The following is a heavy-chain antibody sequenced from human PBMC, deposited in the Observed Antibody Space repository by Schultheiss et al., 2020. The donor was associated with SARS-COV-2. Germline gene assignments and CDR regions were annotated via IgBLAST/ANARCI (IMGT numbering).Heavy chain of an antibody. CDR3: AREGAGIAGAGSNQPLRY. V-gene: IGHV4-28*03. J-gene: IGHJ4*02. D-gene: IGHD6-13*01. CDR2: IYYSGST. CDR1: GYSISSSNW. Sequence: SETLSLTCAVSGYSISSSNWWGWIRQPPGKGLEWIGYIYYSGSTNYNPSLKSRLTMSVDTSKNQFSLKLSSVTAADTAVYYCAREGAGIAGAGSNQPLRYWGQGTLVTVSS.